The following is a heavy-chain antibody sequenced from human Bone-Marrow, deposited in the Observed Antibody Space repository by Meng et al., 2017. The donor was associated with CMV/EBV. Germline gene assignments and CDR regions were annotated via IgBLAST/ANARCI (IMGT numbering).Heavy chain of an antibody. CDR3: ARDLVVAAQGDYYYYGMDV. V-gene: IGHV1-46*01. CDR2: INPSGGST. J-gene: IGHJ6*02. D-gene: IGHD2-15*01. CDR1: GYTFTSYY. Sequence: ASVKVSCKASGYTFTSYYMHWVRQAPGQGLEWMGIINPSGGSTSYAQKFQGRVTMTRDTSTSTVYMELSSLRSEDTAVYYCARDLVVAAQGDYYYYGMDVWGQGTMVTVYS.